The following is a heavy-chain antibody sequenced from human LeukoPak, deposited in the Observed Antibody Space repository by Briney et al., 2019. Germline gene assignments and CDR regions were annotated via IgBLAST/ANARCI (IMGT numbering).Heavy chain of an antibody. V-gene: IGHV4-59*12. Sequence: SETLSFTCTVSGGSISSYYWSWIRQPPGKGLEWIGYTSHTGTTYYNPSLKSRVTISVDKSKNQFSLNLSSVTAADTALYYCARDWGSGDYAANLWGRGTLVTVSS. J-gene: IGHJ2*01. CDR3: ARDWGSGDYAANL. CDR2: TSHTGTT. D-gene: IGHD3-16*01. CDR1: GGSISSYY.